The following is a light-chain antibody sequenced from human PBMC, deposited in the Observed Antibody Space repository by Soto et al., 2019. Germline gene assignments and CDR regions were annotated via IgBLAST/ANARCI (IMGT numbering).Light chain of an antibody. Sequence: QSALTQPRSVSGSPGQSVTISCTGTSSDVGGYNYVSWYQQHPGKAPKLMIYDVSKRPSGVPDRFSGSKSGNPASLTISGLQAEEEADYYCCSYAGSYSYVFGTGTKLTVL. CDR2: DVS. V-gene: IGLV2-11*01. CDR3: CSYAGSYSYV. CDR1: SSDVGGYNY. J-gene: IGLJ1*01.